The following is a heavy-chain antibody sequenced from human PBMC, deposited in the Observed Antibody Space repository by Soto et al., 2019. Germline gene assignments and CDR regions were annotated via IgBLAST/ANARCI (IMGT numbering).Heavy chain of an antibody. J-gene: IGHJ3*01. CDR2: IRNKPNSYTT. CDR3: ARWWRPQLDNAFDL. D-gene: IGHD1-1*01. CDR1: GFTFSDHY. Sequence: EVQLVESGGGLVQPGGSLRLSCVASGFTFSDHYMDWVRQAPGEGLEWVGRIRNKPNSYTTEYAASVQGRFTISRDDSNTSLYLQMNSLKTEDTAVYYCARWWRPQLDNAFDLWGQGTKVTVSS. V-gene: IGHV3-72*01.